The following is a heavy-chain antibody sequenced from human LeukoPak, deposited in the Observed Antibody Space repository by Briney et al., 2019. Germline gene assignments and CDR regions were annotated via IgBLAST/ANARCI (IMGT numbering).Heavy chain of an antibody. V-gene: IGHV4-59*08. CDR3: ARSYGVVATVY. CDR2: IYYSGST. Sequence: MTSETLSLTCTVSGVSISSYYWSWIRQPPGKGLEWVGYIYYSGSTNYNPSLKSRVTISVDTSKNQFSLKLNSVTAADTAVYYCARSYGVVATVYWVQGTLVTVSS. J-gene: IGHJ4*02. D-gene: IGHD1-26*01. CDR1: GVSISSYY.